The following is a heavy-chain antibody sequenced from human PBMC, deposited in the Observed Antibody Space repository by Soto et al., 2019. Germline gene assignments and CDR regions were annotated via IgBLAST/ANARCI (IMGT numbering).Heavy chain of an antibody. CDR2: ISSSSSYI. V-gene: IGHV3-21*04. Sequence: GGSLRLSCAASGFTFSSYSMNWVRQAPGKGLEWVSSISSSSSYIYYADSVKGRFTISRDNAKNSLYLQMNSLRAEDTAVYYCAKADWGPKYYFDYWGQGTLVTVSS. CDR3: AKADWGPKYYFDY. CDR1: GFTFSSYS. J-gene: IGHJ4*02. D-gene: IGHD7-27*01.